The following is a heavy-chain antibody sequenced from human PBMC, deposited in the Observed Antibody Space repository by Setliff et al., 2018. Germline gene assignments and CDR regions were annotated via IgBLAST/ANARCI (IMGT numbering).Heavy chain of an antibody. D-gene: IGHD1-7*01. CDR3: ARNWHWGFDP. CDR1: GYSISSGYY. CDR2: IYLGGSP. V-gene: IGHV4-38-2*02. J-gene: IGHJ5*02. Sequence: PSETLSLTCTVSGYSISSGYYWGWIRQSPGKGLEWIGEIYLGGSPTYNPSLKSRVTISIYKSKNQLSLDLTSVTAADTAVYYCARNWHWGFDPWGRGALVTAPQ.